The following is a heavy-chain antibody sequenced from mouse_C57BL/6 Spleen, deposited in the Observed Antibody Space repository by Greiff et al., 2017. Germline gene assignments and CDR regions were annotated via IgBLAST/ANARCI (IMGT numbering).Heavy chain of an antibody. CDR3: ASNGNPYAMEY. CDR1: GYTFTRYW. D-gene: IGHD2-1*01. J-gene: IGHJ4*01. V-gene: IGHV1-7*01. Sequence: VQLQQSGAELAKPGASVKLSCKASGYTFTRYWMHSVKQRPGPGLPWIGYSNPSSGYTKYNQKVKDKATWTADRSSSTASMQLGSLTCTDSAVYYCASNGNPYAMEYWGQGAS. CDR2: SNPSSGYT.